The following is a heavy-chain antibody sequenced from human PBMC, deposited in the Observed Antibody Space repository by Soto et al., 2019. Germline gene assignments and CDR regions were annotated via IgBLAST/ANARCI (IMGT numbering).Heavy chain of an antibody. CDR2: IIPISGTA. J-gene: IGHJ6*02. Sequence: QVQLVQSGAEVKKPGSSVKVSCKASGGTFSSYAISWVQQAPGQGLEWMGGIIPISGTANYAQKFQGRVTITADESTSTAYMELSSLRSEDTAVYYCARSQGSSTSLEIYYYYYYGMDVWGQGTTVTVSS. CDR1: GGTFSSYA. CDR3: ARSQGSSTSLEIYYYYYYGMDV. D-gene: IGHD2-2*01. V-gene: IGHV1-69*01.